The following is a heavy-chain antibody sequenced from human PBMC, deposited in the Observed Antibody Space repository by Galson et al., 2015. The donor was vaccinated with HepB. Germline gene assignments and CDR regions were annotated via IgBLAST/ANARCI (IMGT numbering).Heavy chain of an antibody. CDR1: GFTFNSYA. Sequence: SLRLSCAASGFTFNSYAMNWVRQALGKGLEWVSGISDSGASTYYADSVKGRFTISRDNSKNTLYLQMNSLRAEDTAVFYCALIAVAGTGGADYWGQGTLVTVSS. V-gene: IGHV3-23*01. CDR3: ALIAVAGTGGADY. D-gene: IGHD6-19*01. J-gene: IGHJ4*02. CDR2: ISDSGAST.